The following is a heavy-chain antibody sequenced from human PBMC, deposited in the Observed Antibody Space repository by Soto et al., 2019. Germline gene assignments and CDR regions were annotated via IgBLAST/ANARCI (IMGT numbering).Heavy chain of an antibody. J-gene: IGHJ4*01. D-gene: IGHD1-26*01. CDR2: ISYDGSNK. Sequence: GGSLRLFCAASGFTFSSYAMHWVRQAPGKGLEWVAVISYDGSNKYYADSVKGRFTISRDNSKNTLYLQMNSLRAEDTAVYYCASLRWEHLRWGHGPPVPV. CDR3: ASLRWEHLR. CDR1: GFTFSSYA. V-gene: IGHV3-30-3*01.